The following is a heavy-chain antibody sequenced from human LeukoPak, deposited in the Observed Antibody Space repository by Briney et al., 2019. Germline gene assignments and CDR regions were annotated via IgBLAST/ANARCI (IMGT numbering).Heavy chain of an antibody. CDR2: TYYSGST. D-gene: IGHD3-10*01. J-gene: IGHJ5*02. V-gene: IGHV4-59*01. CDR1: GGSISSYY. Sequence: SETLSLTCTVSGGSISSYYWSWIRQPPGKGLEWIGYTYYSGSTNYNPSLKSRVTISVDTSKNQFSLKLSSVTAADTAVYYCARVKGFGTSRSGFDPWGQGTLVTVSS. CDR3: ARVKGFGTSRSGFDP.